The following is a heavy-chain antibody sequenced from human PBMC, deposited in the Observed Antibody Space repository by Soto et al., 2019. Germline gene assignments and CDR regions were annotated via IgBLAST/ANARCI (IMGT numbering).Heavy chain of an antibody. Sequence: GGSLRLSCAASGFTFSAYGMHWVRQAPGKGLEWVAVIVHDGYPQFYAESMKGRFTISRDNSKSTLYLHMNSLRADDTAFYYCARDDRYADNALDIWGRGTLVTVSS. V-gene: IGHV3-30*12. J-gene: IGHJ3*02. CDR3: ARDDRYADNALDI. CDR1: GFTFSAYG. D-gene: IGHD3-16*01. CDR2: IVHDGYPQ.